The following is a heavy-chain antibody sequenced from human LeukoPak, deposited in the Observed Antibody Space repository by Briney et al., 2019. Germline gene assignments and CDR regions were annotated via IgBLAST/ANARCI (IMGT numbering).Heavy chain of an antibody. CDR3: AREPLGAGQYYFDS. CDR1: GFTFSAYW. J-gene: IGHJ4*02. V-gene: IGHV3-74*03. CDR2: ITGDGTTT. Sequence: GGSLRLSCAASGFTFSAYWTHWVRQAPGKGLVWVSRITGDGTTTKDADSVTGRFTISRDNAKNTLYLQMNSLRAEDTAVYFCAREPLGAGQYYFDSWGQGTLVTVSS. D-gene: IGHD6-19*01.